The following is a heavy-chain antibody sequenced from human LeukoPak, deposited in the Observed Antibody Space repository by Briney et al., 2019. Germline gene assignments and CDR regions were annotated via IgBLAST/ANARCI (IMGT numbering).Heavy chain of an antibody. CDR2: ISQDGSET. V-gene: IGHV3-7*01. D-gene: IGHD7-27*01. CDR3: VRDLGHSRHYFEY. J-gene: IGHJ4*02. CDR1: GFTFNSFF. Sequence: GGSLRLSCAASGFTFNSFFLNWVRLTPGREMEWVACISQDGSETFYMDSVRRPFTISRDNTKNSLYLQMDSLRAEDTAVYFCVRDLGHSRHYFEYWGQGALVTVSS.